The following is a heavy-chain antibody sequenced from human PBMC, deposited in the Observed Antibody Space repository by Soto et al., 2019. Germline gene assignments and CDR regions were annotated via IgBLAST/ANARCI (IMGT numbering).Heavy chain of an antibody. J-gene: IGHJ4*02. CDR1: GGTFSSYA. CDR3: ARLQPMYYFDY. D-gene: IGHD4-4*01. Sequence: GASVKVSCKASGGTFSSYAISWVRQAPGQGLEWMGGIIPIFGTANYAQKFQGRVTITADKSTSTAYMELSSLRSEDTAVYYCARLQPMYYFDYWGQGTLVTAPQ. CDR2: IIPIFGTA. V-gene: IGHV1-69*06.